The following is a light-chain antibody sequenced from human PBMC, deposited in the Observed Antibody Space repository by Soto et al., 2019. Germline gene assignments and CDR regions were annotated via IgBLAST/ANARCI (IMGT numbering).Light chain of an antibody. Sequence: QSALTQPRSVSGSPGQSVTISCTGTSSDVGTYHYVSWYQQHPGKAPKFMIYDVSKRPSGVPDRFSGSKSGNTAFLTISGLQAEDDDDYYCCSYADTYMYVFGTGTKVTVL. CDR1: SSDVGTYHY. CDR3: CSYADTYMYV. CDR2: DVS. V-gene: IGLV2-11*01. J-gene: IGLJ1*01.